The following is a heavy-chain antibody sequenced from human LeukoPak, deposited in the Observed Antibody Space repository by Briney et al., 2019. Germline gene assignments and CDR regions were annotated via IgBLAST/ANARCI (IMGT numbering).Heavy chain of an antibody. CDR2: IYPDDSDS. CDR3: ARGAYGSGSSYSYYGMDV. J-gene: IGHJ6*02. D-gene: IGHD3-10*01. Sequence: GVSLKISCKGSGYSFATSWIGWVRQMPGKGLEWMGIIYPDDSDSRYSPSFEGQVTFSVDKSISTAYPQWSSLKASDTAIYYCARGAYGSGSSYSYYGMDVWGQGTPVTVSS. CDR1: GYSFATSW. V-gene: IGHV5-51*01.